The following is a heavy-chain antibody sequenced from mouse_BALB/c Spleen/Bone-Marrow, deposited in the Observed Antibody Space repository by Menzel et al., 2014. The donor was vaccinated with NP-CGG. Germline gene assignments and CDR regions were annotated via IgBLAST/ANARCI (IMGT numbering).Heavy chain of an antibody. Sequence: EVQGVESGGGLVQPGGSRKLSCAASGYTFSSFGMHWVRQALEKGLEWVAYISSGSSTIYYADTVKGRFTISRDNPKNTLFLQMTSLRSEDTAMYYCATGTRAMDYWGQGTSVTVSS. CDR2: ISSGSSTI. CDR3: ATGTRAMDY. V-gene: IGHV5-17*02. CDR1: GYTFSSFG. D-gene: IGHD4-1*01. J-gene: IGHJ4*01.